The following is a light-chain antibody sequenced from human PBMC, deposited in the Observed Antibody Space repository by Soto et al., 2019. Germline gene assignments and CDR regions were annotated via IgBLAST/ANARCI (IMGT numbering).Light chain of an antibody. V-gene: IGLV1-44*01. CDR2: SNN. CDR3: AAWDDSLNAVL. J-gene: IGLJ2*01. CDR1: RSNIGSSI. Sequence: QSVLTQPPSASGTPGQRVTISCSGSRSNIGSSIVNWYQQLPGTAPKLLMYSNNQRPSGVPDRFSGSKSGTSASLAISGLQSEDEADYYCAAWDDSLNAVLFGGGTKVTVL.